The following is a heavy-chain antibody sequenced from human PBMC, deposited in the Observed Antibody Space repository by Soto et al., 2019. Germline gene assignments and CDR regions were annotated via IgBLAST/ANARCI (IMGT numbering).Heavy chain of an antibody. CDR2: ISSSSSYI. J-gene: IGHJ4*02. CDR1: GFTFSSYS. D-gene: IGHD3-3*02. CDR3: ARPLTSIPGY. Sequence: GGSLRLSCAASGFTFSSYSMDWVRQAPGKGLEWVSSISSSSSYIYYADSVKGRFTISRDNAKNSLYLQMNSLRAEDTAVYYCARPLTSIPGYWGQGTLVTVSS. V-gene: IGHV3-21*01.